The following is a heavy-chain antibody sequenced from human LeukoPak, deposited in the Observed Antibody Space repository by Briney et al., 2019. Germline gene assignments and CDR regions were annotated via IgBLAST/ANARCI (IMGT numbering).Heavy chain of an antibody. CDR2: ISGSGGST. D-gene: IGHD3-22*01. Sequence: GGSLRLSCAASGFTFGSYAMSWVRQAPGKGLEWVSAISGSGGSTYYADSVKGRFTISRDNSKNTLYLQMNSLRAEDTAVYYCAGRYYYDSSGYPNRYDHDYYYYYMDVWGKGTTVTVSS. CDR3: AGRYYYDSSGYPNRYDHDYYYYYMDV. CDR1: GFTFGSYA. V-gene: IGHV3-23*01. J-gene: IGHJ6*03.